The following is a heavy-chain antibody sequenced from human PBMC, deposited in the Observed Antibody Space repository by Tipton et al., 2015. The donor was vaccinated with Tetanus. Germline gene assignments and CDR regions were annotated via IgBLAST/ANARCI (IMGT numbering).Heavy chain of an antibody. CDR3: ARGSDAAKIHF. J-gene: IGHJ4*02. Sequence: LRLSCTVSGGSISTYHWNWIRQSPGKGLEWIGYIDYFGSTKYNPSLKSRVAMSVDTSKNQLSLRLNSLTAADSALYYCARGSDAAKIHFWGQGTLVTVSS. V-gene: IGHV4-59*01. CDR2: IDYFGST. CDR1: GGSISTYH. D-gene: IGHD2-15*01.